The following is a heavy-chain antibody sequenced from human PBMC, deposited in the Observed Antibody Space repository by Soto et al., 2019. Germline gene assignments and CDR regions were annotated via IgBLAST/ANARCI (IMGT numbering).Heavy chain of an antibody. Sequence: QVQLQESGPGLVKPSQTLSLTCTVSGGSISSGDYYWSWIRQPPGKGLEWIGYIYYSGSTYYNPSLKSRVTISVDTSKNQFSLKLSSVTAADTAVYYCAREDHDYVWGSYPLGLFDYWGQGTLVTFSS. V-gene: IGHV4-30-4*01. CDR2: IYYSGST. CDR3: AREDHDYVWGSYPLGLFDY. CDR1: GGSISSGDYY. J-gene: IGHJ4*02. D-gene: IGHD3-16*02.